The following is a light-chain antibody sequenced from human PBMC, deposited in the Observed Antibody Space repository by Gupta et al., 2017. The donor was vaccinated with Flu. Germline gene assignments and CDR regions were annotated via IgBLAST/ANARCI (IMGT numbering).Light chain of an antibody. J-gene: IGLJ3*02. Sequence: QSVLTQPPSVSGAPGQRVTISCTGSRSNIGAGYDVHGYQQLPGTAPKLLIYGNSNRPSGVPDRFAGSKSGTSASLAITGLQAEDEAEYYCQSYDSSLTGSGVFGGGTKLTVL. V-gene: IGLV1-40*01. CDR1: RSNIGAGYD. CDR3: QSYDSSLTGSGV. CDR2: GNS.